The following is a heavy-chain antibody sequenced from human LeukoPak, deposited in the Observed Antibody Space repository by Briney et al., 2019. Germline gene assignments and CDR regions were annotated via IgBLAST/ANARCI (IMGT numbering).Heavy chain of an antibody. J-gene: IGHJ4*02. CDR1: GFTFSDHW. CDR3: ARGSSGWYVDY. CDR2: IYNDGGRT. V-gene: IGHV3-74*01. D-gene: IGHD6-19*01. Sequence: GGSLRSSCAASGFTFSDHWMHWVRQAPGKGLEWLSRIYNDGGRTSYADSVKGRFTISRDNGKNTLFLQLNSLRAEDTAVYYCARGSSGWYVDYWGQGTLVTVSS.